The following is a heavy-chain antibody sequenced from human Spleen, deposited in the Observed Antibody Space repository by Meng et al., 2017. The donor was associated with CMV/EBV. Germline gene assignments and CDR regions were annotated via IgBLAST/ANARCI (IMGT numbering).Heavy chain of an antibody. CDR1: GGSFSGYY. Sequence: VQLQRWGAGLLKPSETLSLTGGVYGGSFSGYYWSWIRQPPGKGLEWIGEINHSGSTNYNPSLKSRVTISVDTSKNQFSLKLSSVTAADTAVYYCARGTYYYGSGRGWFDPWGQGTLVTVSS. D-gene: IGHD3-10*01. J-gene: IGHJ5*02. CDR2: INHSGST. CDR3: ARGTYYYGSGRGWFDP. V-gene: IGHV4-34*01.